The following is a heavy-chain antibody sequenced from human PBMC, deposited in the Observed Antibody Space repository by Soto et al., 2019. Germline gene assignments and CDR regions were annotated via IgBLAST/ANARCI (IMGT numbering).Heavy chain of an antibody. Sequence: GGSLRLSCAASGFTFSSYSMNWVRQAPGKGLEWVSYISSSSSTIYYADSVKGRFTISRDNAKNSLYLQMNSLRAEDTAVYYCAKTADSCSGGSCYPRSYWGQGTLVTVSS. D-gene: IGHD2-15*01. CDR2: ISSSSSTI. CDR3: AKTADSCSGGSCYPRSY. CDR1: GFTFSSYS. J-gene: IGHJ4*02. V-gene: IGHV3-48*01.